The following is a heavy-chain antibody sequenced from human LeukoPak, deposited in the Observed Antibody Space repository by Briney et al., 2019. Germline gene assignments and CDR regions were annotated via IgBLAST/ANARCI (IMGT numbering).Heavy chain of an antibody. V-gene: IGHV1-2*02. Sequence: ASVKVSCKASGYTFTGYYMHWVRQAPGQGLEWMGWINPNSGGTNYAQKFQGRVTMTRDTSISTAYMELSSLRSEDTAVYYCARYSSSWYYYYGMDVWGQGTTVTVSS. CDR3: ARYSSSWYYYYGMDV. CDR2: INPNSGGT. D-gene: IGHD6-13*01. J-gene: IGHJ6*02. CDR1: GYTFTGYY.